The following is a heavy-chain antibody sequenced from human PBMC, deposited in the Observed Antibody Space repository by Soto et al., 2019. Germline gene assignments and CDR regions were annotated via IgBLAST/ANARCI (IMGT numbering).Heavy chain of an antibody. CDR2: IYYSGST. V-gene: IGHV4-59*01. J-gene: IGHJ3*02. CDR3: ASSLFWYYDSSGEKDNAFDI. D-gene: IGHD3-22*01. Sequence: SETLSLTCTVSGGSISSYYWSWIRQPRGKGLEWIGYIYYSGSTNYNPSLKSRVTISVDTSKNQFSLKLSSVTAADTAVYYCASSLFWYYDSSGEKDNAFDIWGQGTMVTVSS. CDR1: GGSISSYY.